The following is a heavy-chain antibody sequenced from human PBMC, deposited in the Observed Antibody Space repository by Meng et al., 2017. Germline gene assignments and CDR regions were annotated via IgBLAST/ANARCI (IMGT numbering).Heavy chain of an antibody. Sequence: SETLSLTCTVSGCSISSSSYYWGWTRQPPGKGLEWIGSIYYSGSTYYNPSLTSRVTISVDTSKNQFSLKLSSVTAADTSVYYCARDVYKQQLVKPHNWFDPWGQGTLVTVSS. CDR2: IYYSGST. CDR1: GCSISSSSYY. J-gene: IGHJ5*02. V-gene: IGHV4-39*07. D-gene: IGHD6-13*01. CDR3: ARDVYKQQLVKPHNWFDP.